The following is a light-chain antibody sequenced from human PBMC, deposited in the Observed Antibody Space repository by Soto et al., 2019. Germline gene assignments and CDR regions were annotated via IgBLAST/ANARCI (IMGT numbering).Light chain of an antibody. J-gene: IGKJ4*01. CDR1: QSVSRSY. CDR2: GAS. V-gene: IGKV3-20*01. CDR3: QQYGSSPLT. Sequence: IVWTQSPGTLSLSPGDRATLSCRASQSVSRSYLAWYQQKPGQAPRLLIYGASSRATGIPDRFSGSGSGTDFTLTISRLEPEDFAVYYCQQYGSSPLTFGGGTKLEIK.